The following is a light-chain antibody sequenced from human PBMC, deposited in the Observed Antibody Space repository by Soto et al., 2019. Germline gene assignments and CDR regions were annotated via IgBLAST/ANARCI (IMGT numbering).Light chain of an antibody. J-gene: IGLJ2*01. CDR1: SGDDDSHY. V-gene: IGLV2-14*03. CDR3: SSHTPNITL. Sequence: QAVVTQPASVSGAPGQSITISCTGTSGDDDSHYVAWYQQHPNKAPKVLIYEGNNRPSGVSDRFSGSKSGNTASLTISGLQAGDEADYYCSSHTPNITLFGGGTKLTVL. CDR2: EGN.